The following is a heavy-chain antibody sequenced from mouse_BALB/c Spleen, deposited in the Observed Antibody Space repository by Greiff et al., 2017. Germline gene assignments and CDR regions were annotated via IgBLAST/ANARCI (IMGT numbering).Heavy chain of an antibody. CDR3: ARSGRGFAY. CDR1: GYTFTYYN. Sequence: VQLQQSGPELVKPGASVKIPCKASGYTFTYYNMDWVKQSHGKSLEWIGDINPNNGGTIYNQKFKGKATLTVDKSSSTAYMELRSLTSEDTAVYYCARSGRGFAYWGQGTLVTVSA. CDR2: INPNNGGT. V-gene: IGHV1-18*01. J-gene: IGHJ3*01.